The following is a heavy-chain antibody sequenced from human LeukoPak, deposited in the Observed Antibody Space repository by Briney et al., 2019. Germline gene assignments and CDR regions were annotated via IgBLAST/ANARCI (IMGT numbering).Heavy chain of an antibody. V-gene: IGHV3-33*01. CDR3: ARDSVQWLPPDGMDV. CDR1: GFTFSSYG. J-gene: IGHJ6*02. Sequence: QTGGSLRLSCVASGFTFSSYGMHWVRQAPGKGLEWVAVIWYDGSNKYYADSVKGRFTISRDNSKNTLYLQMNSLRAEDTAVYYCARDSVQWLPPDGMDVWGQGTTVTVSS. D-gene: IGHD6-19*01. CDR2: IWYDGSNK.